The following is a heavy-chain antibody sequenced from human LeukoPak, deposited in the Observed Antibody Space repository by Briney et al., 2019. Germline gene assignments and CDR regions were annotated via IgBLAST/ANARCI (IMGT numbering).Heavy chain of an antibody. Sequence: GGSLRLSCAASGFTFNYAWMSWVRQAPGKGLEWVGRIRSKADGGTTDYAAPVKGRFTISRDDSNNTLYLQMNSLKTEDTAVYYCARDYWLGNRGLFYFNYWGQGSLVTVSS. CDR3: ARDYWLGNRGLFYFNY. J-gene: IGHJ4*02. D-gene: IGHD6-19*01. CDR1: GFTFNYAW. CDR2: IRSKADGGTT. V-gene: IGHV3-15*01.